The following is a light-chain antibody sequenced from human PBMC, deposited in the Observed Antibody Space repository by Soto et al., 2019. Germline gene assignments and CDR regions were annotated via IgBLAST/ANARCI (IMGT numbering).Light chain of an antibody. Sequence: QMTQSPSTLSASVGDRVTITCRASQNIDDYLAWYQQKPGKAPKLLIYGASNLQSGVPSRFSGGGSGTDFTLTISSLQPEDFGTYYCQQSYTSPVTFGGGTKVDIK. CDR3: QQSYTSPVT. CDR1: QNIDDY. CDR2: GAS. J-gene: IGKJ4*01. V-gene: IGKV1-39*01.